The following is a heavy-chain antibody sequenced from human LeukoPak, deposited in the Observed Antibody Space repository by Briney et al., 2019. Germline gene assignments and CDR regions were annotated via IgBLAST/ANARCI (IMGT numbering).Heavy chain of an antibody. CDR1: GYSFTSYW. V-gene: IGHV5-51*01. D-gene: IGHD6-19*01. J-gene: IGHJ4*02. CDR3: ARQSAIAVAGLSY. CDR2: IYPGDSDT. Sequence: GESLKISCKGSGYSFTSYWIGWVRQMPGKGLEWMGIIYPGDSDTRYSPSFQGQVTISADKSISTAYLQWSSLKAPDTAMYYCARQSAIAVAGLSYWGQGTLVTVSS.